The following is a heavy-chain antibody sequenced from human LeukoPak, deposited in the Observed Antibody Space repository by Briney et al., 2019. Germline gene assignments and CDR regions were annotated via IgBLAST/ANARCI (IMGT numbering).Heavy chain of an antibody. CDR1: GFTFSSYS. J-gene: IGHJ4*02. CDR3: ARVQGDMVRGVIIFGYYFDY. V-gene: IGHV3-21*01. CDR2: ISSSSSYI. D-gene: IGHD3-10*01. Sequence: GGSLRLSCAASGFTFSSYSMNRVRQAPGKGLEWVSSISSSSSYIYYADSVKGRFTISRDNAKNSLYLQMNSLRAEDTAVYYCARVQGDMVRGVIIFGYYFDYWGQGTLVTVSS.